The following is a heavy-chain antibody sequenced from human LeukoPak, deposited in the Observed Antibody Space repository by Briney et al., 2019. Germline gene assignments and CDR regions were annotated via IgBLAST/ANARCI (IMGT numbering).Heavy chain of an antibody. V-gene: IGHV3-15*01. J-gene: IGHJ4*02. CDR2: IKSKFDGGTA. D-gene: IGHD3-22*01. Sequence: PGGSLRLSCAASGFTFSNAWMSWVRQAPGKGLEWVGRIKSKFDGGTADFAAPLKGRFTMSRDDSKNALYLQMNSLKTEDTAVYYCATYTSSYSDYWGQGTLVTVSS. CDR3: ATYTSSYSDY. CDR1: GFTFSNAW.